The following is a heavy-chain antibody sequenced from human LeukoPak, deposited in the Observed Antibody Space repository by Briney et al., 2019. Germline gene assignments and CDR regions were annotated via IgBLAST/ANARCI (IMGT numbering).Heavy chain of an antibody. D-gene: IGHD6-13*01. V-gene: IGHV3-7*01. CDR1: GSTFSSYW. CDR2: IKQDGSEK. CDR3: ARGYSSSWYWGLNVYYFDY. Sequence: TGGSLRLSCAASGSTFSSYWMSWVRQAPGKGLEWVANIKQDGSEKYYVDSVKGRFTISRDNAKNSLYLQMNSLRAEDTAVYYCARGYSSSWYWGLNVYYFDYWGQGTLVTVSS. J-gene: IGHJ4*02.